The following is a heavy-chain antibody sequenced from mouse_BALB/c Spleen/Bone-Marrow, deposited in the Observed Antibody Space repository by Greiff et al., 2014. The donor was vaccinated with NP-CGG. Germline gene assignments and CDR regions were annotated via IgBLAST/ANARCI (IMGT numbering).Heavy chain of an antibody. CDR1: GFSLTSYG. CDR3: ARVYHGYFDV. CDR2: IWAGGSK. D-gene: IGHD1-2*01. J-gene: IGHJ1*01. Sequence: QVQLKESGPGLAAPSQSLSITCTASGFSLTSYGVHWVRQPPGKGLEWLGVIWAGGSKYYNSALMSIHSISKDNSKSQVFLNMNRLQTDDAALYYCARVYHGYFDVWGAGTPVTVSA. V-gene: IGHV2-9*02.